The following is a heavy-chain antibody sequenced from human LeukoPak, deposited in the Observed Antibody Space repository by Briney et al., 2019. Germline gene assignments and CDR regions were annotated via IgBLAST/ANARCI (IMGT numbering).Heavy chain of an antibody. CDR3: ARHIRGSYLDY. J-gene: IGHJ4*02. CDR2: IYYSGST. D-gene: IGHD3-16*01. V-gene: IGHV4-59*08. CDR1: GGSISSYY. Sequence: SETLSLTCTVSGGSISSYYWSWIRQPPGKGLEWIGYIYYSGSTNYNPSLKNRVTISVDTSKNQFSLKLSSVTAADTAVYYCARHIRGSYLDYWGQGTLVTVSS.